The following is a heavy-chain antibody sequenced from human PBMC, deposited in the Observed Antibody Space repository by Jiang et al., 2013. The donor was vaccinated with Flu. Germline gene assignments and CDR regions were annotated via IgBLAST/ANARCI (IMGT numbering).Heavy chain of an antibody. J-gene: IGHJ4*02. CDR1: GFSLTTSGVG. Sequence: TQTLTLTCTFSGFSLTTSGVGVGWIRQPPGKALEWLALIYWDDDKRYSPSLKSRLTITKDTSKNQVVLTMTNMDPVDTATYYCAHKGAGMATRDYFDYWGQGTLVTVSS. CDR2: IYWDDDK. CDR3: AHKGAGMATRDYFDY. V-gene: IGHV2-5*02. D-gene: IGHD5-24*01.